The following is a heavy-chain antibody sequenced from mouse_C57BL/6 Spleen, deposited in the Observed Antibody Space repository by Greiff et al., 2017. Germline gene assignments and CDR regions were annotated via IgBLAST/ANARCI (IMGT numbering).Heavy chain of an antibody. J-gene: IGHJ1*03. Sequence: EVQLQQSGPELVKPGASVKISCKASGYSFTGYYMNWVKQSPEKSLEWIGEINPSTGGTTYNQKFKAKATLTVDKSSSTAYMQLKSLTSEDSAVYYCARSGLPLRYFDVWGTGTTVTVSS. D-gene: IGHD3-1*01. CDR1: GYSFTGYY. CDR2: INPSTGGT. V-gene: IGHV1-42*01. CDR3: ARSGLPLRYFDV.